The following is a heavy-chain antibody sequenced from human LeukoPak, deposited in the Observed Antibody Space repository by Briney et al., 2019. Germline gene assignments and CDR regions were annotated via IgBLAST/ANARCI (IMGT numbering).Heavy chain of an antibody. CDR1: GYTFTSYD. D-gene: IGHD4-23*01. J-gene: IGHJ6*03. V-gene: IGHV1-2*02. CDR3: ARAVRVDFGLQDYGGRPTYYYYYYMGV. Sequence: ASVKVSCKASGYTFTSYDINWVRQAPGQGLEWMGWINPNSGGTNYAQKFQGRVTMTRDTSISTAYMELSRLRSDDTAVYYCARAVRVDFGLQDYGGRPTYYYYYYMGVWGKGTTVTVSS. CDR2: INPNSGGT.